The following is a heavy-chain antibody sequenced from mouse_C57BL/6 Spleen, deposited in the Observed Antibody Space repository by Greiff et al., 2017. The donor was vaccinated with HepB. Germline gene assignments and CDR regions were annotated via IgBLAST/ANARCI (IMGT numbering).Heavy chain of an antibody. CDR2: INPSSGYT. D-gene: IGHD3-1*01. V-gene: IGHV1-7*01. Sequence: QVQLQQSGAELAKPGASVKLSCKASGYTFTIYWMHWVKQRPGQGLEWIGYINPSSGYTKYNQKFKGKATLTADKSSSTAYMQLSSLTYEDSAVYYCEREESDNDIRGFDYWGQSHTLTVSS. CDR1: GYTFTIYW. CDR3: EREESDNDIRGFDY. J-gene: IGHJ2*01.